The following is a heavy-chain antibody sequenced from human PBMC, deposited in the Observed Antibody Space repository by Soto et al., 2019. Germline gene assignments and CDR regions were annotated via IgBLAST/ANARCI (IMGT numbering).Heavy chain of an antibody. CDR1: GFTFSSYW. CDR2: IKQDGSEK. CDR3: ARDPSVERRDYYYYYMDV. J-gene: IGHJ6*03. V-gene: IGHV3-7*01. D-gene: IGHD1-1*01. Sequence: GGSLRLSCAASGFTFSSYWMSWVRQAPGKGLEWVANIKQDGSEKYYVDSVKGRFTISRDNAKNSLYLQMNSLRAEDTAVYYCARDPSVERRDYYYYYMDVWGKGTTVTVSS.